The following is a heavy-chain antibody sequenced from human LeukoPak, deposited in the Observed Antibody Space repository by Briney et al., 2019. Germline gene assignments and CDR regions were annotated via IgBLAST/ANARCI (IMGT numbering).Heavy chain of an antibody. CDR3: ARSIAAAGSPFDY. Sequence: AQTLSLTCAVYGGSFSGYYWSWIRQPPGKGLEWIGEINHSGSTTYNPSLKSRVTISVDTSKNQFSLKLSSVTAADTAVYYCARSIAAAGSPFDYWGQGTLVTVSS. D-gene: IGHD6-13*01. CDR1: GGSFSGYY. V-gene: IGHV4-34*01. J-gene: IGHJ4*02. CDR2: INHSGST.